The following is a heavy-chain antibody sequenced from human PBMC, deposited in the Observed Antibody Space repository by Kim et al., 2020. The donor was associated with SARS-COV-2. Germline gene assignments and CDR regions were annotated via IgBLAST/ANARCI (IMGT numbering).Heavy chain of an antibody. Sequence: AVSVKRRITINPDTSKNQCYLHLNSVTPEDTAVYYCARDRGMQFPFDIWGQGTMVTVSS. CDR3: ARDRGMQFPFDI. D-gene: IGHD2-15*01. J-gene: IGHJ3*02. V-gene: IGHV6-1*01.